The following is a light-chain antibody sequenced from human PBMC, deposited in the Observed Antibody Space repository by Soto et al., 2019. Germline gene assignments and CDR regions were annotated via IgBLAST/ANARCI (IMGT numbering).Light chain of an antibody. CDR2: EVN. CDR3: SSYTSDFRRV. CDR1: SSDVGAYKY. V-gene: IGLV2-14*01. Sequence: QSVLTQPASVSGSPGQSITVSCTGTSSDVGAYKYVSWYQQHPGKAPKLMIYEVNNRPSGVSNRFSGSKSGNTASLTISGLQAEDEADYYCSSYTSDFRRVFGTGTKVT. J-gene: IGLJ1*01.